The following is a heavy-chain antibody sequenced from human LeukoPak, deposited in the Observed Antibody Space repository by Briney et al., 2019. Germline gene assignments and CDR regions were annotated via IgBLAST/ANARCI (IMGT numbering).Heavy chain of an antibody. Sequence: PGGSLRLSCTASRFTFGDYPMIWVRRAPGEGLEGVGFIRSKADGGTTEYAASVKGRFTISRDNAENSLYLQMNSLRDDDTAVYFCARARIQSWLRMWGYFDYWGQGNLVTVSS. CDR1: RFTFGDYP. CDR2: IRSKADGGTT. V-gene: IGHV3-49*04. J-gene: IGHJ4*02. CDR3: ARARIQSWLRMWGYFDY. D-gene: IGHD5-18*01.